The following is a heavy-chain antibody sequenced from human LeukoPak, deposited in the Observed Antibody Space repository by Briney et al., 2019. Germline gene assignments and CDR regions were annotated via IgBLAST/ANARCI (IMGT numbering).Heavy chain of an antibody. Sequence: SETLSLTCTVSGGSISSYYWRWIRQPPGKGLEWIGYIYYSGSTNYNPSLKSRVTISVDTSKNQFSLKLSSVTAADTAVYYCARGPPYYYDSSGYYFDYWGQGTLVTVSS. CDR3: ARGPPYYYDSSGYYFDY. CDR2: IYYSGST. CDR1: GGSISSYY. D-gene: IGHD3-22*01. V-gene: IGHV4-59*01. J-gene: IGHJ4*02.